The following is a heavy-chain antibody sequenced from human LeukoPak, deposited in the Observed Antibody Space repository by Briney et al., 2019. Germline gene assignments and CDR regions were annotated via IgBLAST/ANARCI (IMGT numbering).Heavy chain of an antibody. Sequence: PGRSLRLSCAASGFTFSSYAMHWVRQAPGKGLEWVAVISYDGSNKYYADSVKGRSTISRDNSKNTLYLQMNSLRAEDTAVYYCARGSCSGGSCYWSFDYWGQGTLVTVSS. J-gene: IGHJ4*02. CDR3: ARGSCSGGSCYWSFDY. V-gene: IGHV3-30-3*01. D-gene: IGHD2-15*01. CDR1: GFTFSSYA. CDR2: ISYDGSNK.